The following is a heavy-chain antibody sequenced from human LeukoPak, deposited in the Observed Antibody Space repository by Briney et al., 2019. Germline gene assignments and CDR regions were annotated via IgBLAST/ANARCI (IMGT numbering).Heavy chain of an antibody. CDR3: ASEWVYYYDSSQEAYYMDV. J-gene: IGHJ6*03. Sequence: GASVKVSCKASGGTFSSYAISWVRQAPGQGLEWMGGIIPIFGTANYAQKFQGRVTITTDESTSTAYMELSSLRSEDTAVYYCASEWVYYYDSSQEAYYMDVWGKGTTVTVSS. V-gene: IGHV1-69*05. D-gene: IGHD3-22*01. CDR2: IIPIFGTA. CDR1: GGTFSSYA.